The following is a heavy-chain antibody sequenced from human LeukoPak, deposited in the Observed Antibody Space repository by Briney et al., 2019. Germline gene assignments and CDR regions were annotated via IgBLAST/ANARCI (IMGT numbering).Heavy chain of an antibody. CDR1: GFTVSSDY. CDR2: IYSGGGT. Sequence: PGGSLRLSCAASGFTVSSDYMSWVRQAPGKGLEWVSVIYSGGGTYYSDSVKGRFTISRDKSKNTVYLQMNSLRFEDTAMYYCARNWFDPWGQGTLVTVSS. J-gene: IGHJ5*02. CDR3: ARNWFDP. V-gene: IGHV3-53*05.